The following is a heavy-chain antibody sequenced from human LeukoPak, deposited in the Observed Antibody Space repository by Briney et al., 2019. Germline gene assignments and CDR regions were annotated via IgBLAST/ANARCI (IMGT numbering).Heavy chain of an antibody. CDR3: ARQQWLVEGSDAFDI. J-gene: IGHJ3*02. CDR2: ISSSSSYI. D-gene: IGHD6-19*01. CDR1: GFTCSSYS. V-gene: IGHV3-21*01. Sequence: GGSLRLSCAASGFTCSSYSMNWVRQAPGKGLEWVSSISSSSSYIYYADSVKGRFTISRDNAKNSLYLQMNSLRAEDTAVYYCARQQWLVEGSDAFDIWGQGTMVTVSS.